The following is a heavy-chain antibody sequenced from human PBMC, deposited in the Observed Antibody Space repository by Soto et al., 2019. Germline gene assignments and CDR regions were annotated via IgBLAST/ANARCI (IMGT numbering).Heavy chain of an antibody. J-gene: IGHJ6*02. D-gene: IGHD3-3*01. Sequence: GGSLRLSCAASGFTFSDYYMSWIRQAPGKGLEWVSYISSSGSTIYYADSVKGRFTISRDNAKNSLYLQMNSLRAEDTAVYYCARDHSLSGGQDDFWSGYYYYYGMDVWGQGTTVTVSS. V-gene: IGHV3-11*01. CDR3: ARDHSLSGGQDDFWSGYYYYYGMDV. CDR2: ISSSGSTI. CDR1: GFTFSDYY.